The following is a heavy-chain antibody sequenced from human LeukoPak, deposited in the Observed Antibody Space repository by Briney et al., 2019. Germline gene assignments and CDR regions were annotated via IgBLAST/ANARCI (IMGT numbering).Heavy chain of an antibody. D-gene: IGHD6-13*01. CDR2: IRYDGSNK. V-gene: IGHV3-30*02. Sequence: PGRSLRLSCAASGFTFGSDGMHWVRQAPGKWLEWVAFIRYDGSNKYYADSGKGRFTISRDNSKNTLYPQMNSLRAEDTAVYYCAKGRTAAGYHPFTDYWGQGTLVTVSS. J-gene: IGHJ4*02. CDR1: GFTFGSDG. CDR3: AKGRTAAGYHPFTDY.